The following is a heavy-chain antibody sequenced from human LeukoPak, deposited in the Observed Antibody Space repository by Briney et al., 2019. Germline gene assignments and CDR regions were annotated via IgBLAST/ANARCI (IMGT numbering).Heavy chain of an antibody. CDR1: GYSFTSYW. CDR2: IYPGDSDT. CDR3: AGLPDSSSWSDKYYFDY. J-gene: IGHJ4*02. Sequence: PGESLQISCKGSGYSFTSYWIGWVREMPGKGLEWMWIIYPGDSDTRYSPSFQGQVTISADKSISTAYLQWSSLKASDTAMYYCAGLPDSSSWSDKYYFDYWGQGTLVTVSS. V-gene: IGHV5-51*01. D-gene: IGHD6-13*01.